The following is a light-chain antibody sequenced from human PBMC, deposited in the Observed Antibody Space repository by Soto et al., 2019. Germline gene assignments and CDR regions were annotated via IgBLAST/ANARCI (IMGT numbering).Light chain of an antibody. CDR2: NNN. CDR1: SSNIGTNA. V-gene: IGLV1-44*01. J-gene: IGLJ1*01. Sequence: QSVLTQPPSASGTPGQRDTISCSGGSSNIGTNAVNWYQQLPGTAPKLLIYNNNQRPSGVPDRFSGSKSGTSASLAISGLQSEDKADYYCAAWDDSLNGYVFGTGTKLTVL. CDR3: AAWDDSLNGYV.